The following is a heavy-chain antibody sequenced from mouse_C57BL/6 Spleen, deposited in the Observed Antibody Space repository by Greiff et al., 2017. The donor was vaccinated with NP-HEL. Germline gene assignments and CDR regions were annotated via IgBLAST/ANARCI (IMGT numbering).Heavy chain of an antibody. CDR2: IYPRDGST. CDR1: GYTFTSYD. J-gene: IGHJ1*03. CDR3: ARSGYFDV. V-gene: IGHV1-85*01. Sequence: LVESGPELVKPGASVKLSCKASGYTFTSYDINWVKQRPGQGLEWIGWIYPRDGSTKYNEKFKGKATLTVDTSSSTAYMELHSLTSEDSAVYFCARSGYFDVWGTGTTVTVSS.